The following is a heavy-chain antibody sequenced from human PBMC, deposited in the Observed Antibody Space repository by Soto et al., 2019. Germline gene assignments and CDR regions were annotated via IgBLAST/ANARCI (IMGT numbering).Heavy chain of an antibody. CDR1: GYTFTGYY. CDR2: ISPQTGGT. V-gene: IGHV1-2*02. J-gene: IGHJ4*02. CDR3: GRGRSGELVIFY. D-gene: IGHD1-26*01. Sequence: ASVKVSCKGSGYTFTGYYTHWVRQTPGQGPEWMGEISPQTGGTKYAQKYQGRVTMTRDTSITTVYMELSNLSPDDTAVYYCGRGRSGELVIFYWGQGTLVTVSS.